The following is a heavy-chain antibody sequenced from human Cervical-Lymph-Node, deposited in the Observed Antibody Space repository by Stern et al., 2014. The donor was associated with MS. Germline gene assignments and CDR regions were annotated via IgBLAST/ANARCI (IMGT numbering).Heavy chain of an antibody. Sequence: VQLVESGGGVVQPGRSLRLSCAASGFTFSSYGMHWVRQAPGKGLEWVAVIWYDGSNKYYADSVKGRFTVSRDNSKNTLYLQMNSLRAEDTAVYYCAREYSYYYGSGSYYNAYYFDYWGQGTLVTVSS. J-gene: IGHJ4*02. D-gene: IGHD3-10*01. CDR1: GFTFSSYG. CDR3: AREYSYYYGSGSYYNAYYFDY. CDR2: IWYDGSNK. V-gene: IGHV3-33*01.